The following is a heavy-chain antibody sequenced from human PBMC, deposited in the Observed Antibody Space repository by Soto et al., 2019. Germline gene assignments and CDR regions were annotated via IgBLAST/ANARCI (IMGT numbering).Heavy chain of an antibody. CDR3: ARDSGDDYYGSGGPPYFDY. V-gene: IGHV1-18*01. CDR1: GYTFTSYG. Sequence: QVQLVQSGAEVKKPGASVKVSCKASGYTFTSYGISWVRQAPGQGLEWMGWISAYNGNTKYAQKLQGRVTMTTDTSTSTAYMELRGLRSDDTAVYYCARDSGDDYYGSGGPPYFDYWGQGTLVTVSS. J-gene: IGHJ4*02. D-gene: IGHD3-10*01. CDR2: ISAYNGNT.